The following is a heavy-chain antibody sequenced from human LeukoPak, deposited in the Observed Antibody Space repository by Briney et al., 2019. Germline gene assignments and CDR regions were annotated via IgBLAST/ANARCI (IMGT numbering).Heavy chain of an antibody. CDR1: GGSISSSSYY. CDR3: ARQRGYSGYDYIGY. Sequence: SETLSLTCTVSGGSISSSSYYWGWIRQPPGKGLEWIGSIYYSGSTYYNPSLKSRVTISVDTSKNQFSLKLSSVTAADTAVYYCARQRGYSGYDYIGYWGQGTLVTVPS. D-gene: IGHD5-12*01. CDR2: IYYSGST. J-gene: IGHJ4*02. V-gene: IGHV4-39*01.